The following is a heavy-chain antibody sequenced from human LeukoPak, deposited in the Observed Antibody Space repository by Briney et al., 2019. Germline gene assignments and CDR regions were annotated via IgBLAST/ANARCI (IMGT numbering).Heavy chain of an antibody. V-gene: IGHV3-23*01. CDR3: AKDRYSGSYLQTGPCAH. Sequence: GGSLRLSCAASGFTFSSYGMSWVRQAPGKGLEWVSAISGSGGSTYYADSVKGRFTISRDNSKNTLYLQMNSLRAEDTAVYYCAKDRYSGSYLQTGPCAHWGQGTLVTVSS. CDR1: GFTFSSYG. D-gene: IGHD1-26*01. J-gene: IGHJ4*02. CDR2: ISGSGGST.